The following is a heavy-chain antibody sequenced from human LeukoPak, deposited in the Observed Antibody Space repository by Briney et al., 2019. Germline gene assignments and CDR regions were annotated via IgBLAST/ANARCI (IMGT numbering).Heavy chain of an antibody. D-gene: IGHD5-12*01. V-gene: IGHV4-38-2*02. J-gene: IGHJ4*02. CDR1: GYSSSIDYY. CDR3: AGTSSGYYSTDY. CDR2: IHRSGST. Sequence: KPSETLSLTCTVSGYSSSIDYYWGWIRQSPGKGLEWIGSIHRSGSTYYNPSLKSRVTISGATSKSQFSLRLTSVTAADTAVYYCAGTSSGYYSTDYWGQGTLVTVSS.